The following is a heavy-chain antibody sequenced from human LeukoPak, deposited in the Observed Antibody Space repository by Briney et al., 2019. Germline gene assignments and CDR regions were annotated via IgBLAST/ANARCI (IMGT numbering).Heavy chain of an antibody. CDR1: GFTFSSYA. Sequence: GGSLRLSCAASGFTFSSYAMSWVRQAPGKGLEWVSAISGSGGSTYYADSVKGRFTISRDNSKNTLYLQMNSLRAEDTAVYYCARDVRGDDILTMDVWGKGTTVTISS. D-gene: IGHD3-9*01. V-gene: IGHV3-23*01. CDR2: ISGSGGST. CDR3: ARDVRGDDILTMDV. J-gene: IGHJ6*04.